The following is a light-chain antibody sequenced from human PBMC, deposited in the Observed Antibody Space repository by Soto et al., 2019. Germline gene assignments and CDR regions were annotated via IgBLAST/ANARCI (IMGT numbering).Light chain of an antibody. CDR2: STS. V-gene: IGKV3-15*01. J-gene: IGKJ1*01. CDR1: QSFGSN. Sequence: EIVMTQSPGTLSLSPGERATLSCRASQSFGSNLAWYQQKPGQAPRLLIYSTSTRATGIPARFSGSGSGTEFTLTISSLQSEDFAVYYCQQYNNWPPWTFGQGTKVDIK. CDR3: QQYNNWPPWT.